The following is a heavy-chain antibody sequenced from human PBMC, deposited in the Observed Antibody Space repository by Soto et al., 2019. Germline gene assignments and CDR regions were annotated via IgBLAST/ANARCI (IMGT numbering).Heavy chain of an antibody. Sequence: QVQLRESGPGLVKPSQTLSLTCTVSGGSINSGGYYWNWIRQHPGKGLEWIGYMYYSGSTYYNPFRRSRVIISADTSKNYFALKLSSVTSADTSVYFCARGYRQSGYSSSWVFDYWGQGTLVNVSS. J-gene: IGHJ4*02. D-gene: IGHD6-13*01. CDR1: GGSINSGGYY. CDR3: ARGYRQSGYSSSWVFDY. CDR2: MYYSGST. V-gene: IGHV4-31*03.